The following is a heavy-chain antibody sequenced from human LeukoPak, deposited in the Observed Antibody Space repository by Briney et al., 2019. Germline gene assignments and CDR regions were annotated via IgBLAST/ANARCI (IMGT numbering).Heavy chain of an antibody. CDR1: GYTFTGYY. Sequence: GASVKVSCKASGYTFTGYYMHWVRQAPGRGLEWMGWINPNSGGTNYAQKFQGRVTMTRDTSISTAYMELSRLRSDDTAVYYCARDGLVVFGVVLNWFDPWGQGTLVTVSS. CDR3: ARDGLVVFGVVLNWFDP. V-gene: IGHV1-2*02. CDR2: INPNSGGT. D-gene: IGHD3-3*01. J-gene: IGHJ5*02.